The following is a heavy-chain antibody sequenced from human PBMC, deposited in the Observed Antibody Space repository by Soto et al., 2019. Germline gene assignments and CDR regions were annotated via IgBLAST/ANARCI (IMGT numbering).Heavy chain of an antibody. CDR2: IIPIFGTA. Sequence: QVQLVQSGAEVKKPGSSVKVSCKASGGTFSSYAISWVRQAPGQGLEWMGGIIPIFGTANYAQKFQGRVTITADEDTSTAYMELSSLRSEDTGVYYCARGDVTTVVIRYYYCMDVWGQGTTVTVSS. CDR3: ARGDVTTVVIRYYYCMDV. D-gene: IGHD4-17*01. V-gene: IGHV1-69*12. CDR1: GGTFSSYA. J-gene: IGHJ6*02.